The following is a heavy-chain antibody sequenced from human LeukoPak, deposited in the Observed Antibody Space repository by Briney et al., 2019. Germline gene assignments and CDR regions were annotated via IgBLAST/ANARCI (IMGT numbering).Heavy chain of an antibody. V-gene: IGHV1-69*05. Sequence: SVKVSCKASGGTFSSYAISWERQAPGQGLELMGGIIPIFGTANYAQKFQGRVTITTDESTSRAYMELSSLRSEDPAVYYCARDLISSGWYYFDYWGQGTLVTVSS. CDR3: ARDLISSGWYYFDY. CDR2: IIPIFGTA. CDR1: GGTFSSYA. J-gene: IGHJ4*02. D-gene: IGHD6-19*01.